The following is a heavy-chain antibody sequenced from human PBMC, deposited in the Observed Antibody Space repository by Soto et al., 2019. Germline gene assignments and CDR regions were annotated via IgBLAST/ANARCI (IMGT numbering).Heavy chain of an antibody. Sequence: SVKVSCKASGGTFSSYTISWVRQAPGQGLEWMGRIIPILGIANYAQKFQGRVTITADKSTSTAYMELSSLRSEDTAVYYCAVGRANYDFWSGVFDYWGQGTLVTVSS. CDR1: GGTFSSYT. CDR3: AVGRANYDFWSGVFDY. CDR2: IIPILGIA. V-gene: IGHV1-69*02. J-gene: IGHJ4*02. D-gene: IGHD3-3*01.